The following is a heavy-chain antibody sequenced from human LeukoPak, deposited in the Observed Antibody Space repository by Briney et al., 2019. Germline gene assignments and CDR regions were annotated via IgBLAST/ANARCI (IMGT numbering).Heavy chain of an antibody. J-gene: IGHJ4*02. CDR2: INPDGNEK. CDR3: SGRDSSRSPRAY. D-gene: IGHD2-2*01. CDR1: GLTFTDFW. Sequence: GGSPTLSCAASGLTFTDFWMNWVRLTPGRGLEWLANINPDGNEKYYVDSVKGRFAISRDNAKNEVYLEMNSLRAEDTGVYYCSGRDSSRSPRAYWGQGTLVSVSS. V-gene: IGHV3-7*01.